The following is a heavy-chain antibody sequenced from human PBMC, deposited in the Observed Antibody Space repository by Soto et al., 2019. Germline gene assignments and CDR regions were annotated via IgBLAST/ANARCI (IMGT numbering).Heavy chain of an antibody. D-gene: IGHD3-10*01. V-gene: IGHV4-31*03. J-gene: IGHJ3*02. Sequence: QVQLQESGPGLVKPSQTLSLNCSVSGGSINTDDYYWSWIRQHAGQGLEWIGYIFYSGTTYYNPSLKSRISISLDTSKNQFSLEMSSVTAADTAMYYCATVRGHAFDMRGQGTMVTVSS. CDR1: GGSINTDDYY. CDR2: IFYSGTT. CDR3: ATVRGHAFDM.